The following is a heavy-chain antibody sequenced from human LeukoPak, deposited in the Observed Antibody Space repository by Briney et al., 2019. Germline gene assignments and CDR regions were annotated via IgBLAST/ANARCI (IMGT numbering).Heavy chain of an antibody. CDR2: ISAYNSNT. CDR3: ARAHSSGWYAGDY. D-gene: IGHD6-19*01. CDR1: GYTFTNYD. J-gene: IGHJ4*02. Sequence: ASVKVSCKASGYTFTNYDISWVRQAPGQGLEWMGWISAYNSNTKYAQKFQGRVTMTTDTSTSTADMELRSLRSDDTAVYFCARAHSSGWYAGDYWGQGTLVTVSS. V-gene: IGHV1-18*01.